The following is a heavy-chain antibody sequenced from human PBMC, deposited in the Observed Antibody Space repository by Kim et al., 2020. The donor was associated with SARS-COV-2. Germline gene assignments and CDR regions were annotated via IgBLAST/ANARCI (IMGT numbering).Heavy chain of an antibody. CDR1: GFTFGNYG. Sequence: GGSLRLSWAASGFTFGNYGMHWVRQAPGKGLEWVSGVSWNSGEIHYADSVKGRFTISRDNARNSLYLQMNSLRPEDTALYYCVKRSDSSGHYFDPWGQGT. CDR2: VSWNSGEI. D-gene: IGHD2-21*01. V-gene: IGHV3-9*01. J-gene: IGHJ5*02. CDR3: VKRSDSSGHYFDP.